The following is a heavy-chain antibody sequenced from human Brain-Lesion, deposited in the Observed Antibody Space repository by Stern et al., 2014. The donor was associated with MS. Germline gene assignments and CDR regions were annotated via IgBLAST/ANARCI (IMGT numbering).Heavy chain of an antibody. CDR1: GFTFSNYW. CDR3: ARGERWFDS. V-gene: IGHV3-74*01. J-gene: IGHJ5*01. CDR2: VNNDGRRT. Sequence: VQLVESGGGLVQPGGSLRLSCAASGFTFSNYWMHWVRQAPGKGLVWVSRVNNDGRRTSYADSVKGRFTMSRDNAKNTLYLQMNSLRVEDTAIYYCARGERWFDSWGQGTLFTVSS.